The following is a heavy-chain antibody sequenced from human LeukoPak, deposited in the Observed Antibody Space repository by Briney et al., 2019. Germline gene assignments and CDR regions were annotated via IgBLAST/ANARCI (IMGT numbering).Heavy chain of an antibody. D-gene: IGHD3-10*01. CDR2: VYHSGNT. Sequence: SETLSLTCTVSGDSIRNYYWNWIRQPPGKGLEWIGYVYHSGNTNYNPSLKSRLTMSIDTSTNQFSLELSSVTTADTAVYYCARATYGSGSYYVVNFDSWGQGNLVTVSS. CDR3: ARATYGSGSYYVVNFDS. CDR1: GDSIRNYY. J-gene: IGHJ5*01. V-gene: IGHV4-59*01.